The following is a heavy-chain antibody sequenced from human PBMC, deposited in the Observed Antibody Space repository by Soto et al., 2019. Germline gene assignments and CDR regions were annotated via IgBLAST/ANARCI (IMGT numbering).Heavy chain of an antibody. Sequence: EVQLLESGGGVVQPGGSLRLSCAASGFTFSAYAMSWVRQAPGKGLQWVSGVGGSDTDKHYADSVRGRFTVSSDNSKNALYLQLNSLRADNTAVYYCAKDAAAVDGEWYRFDMWGQGTEVTVSS. CDR1: GFTFSAYA. CDR2: VGGSDTDK. CDR3: AKDAAAVDGEWYRFDM. J-gene: IGHJ3*02. D-gene: IGHD2-8*01. V-gene: IGHV3-23*01.